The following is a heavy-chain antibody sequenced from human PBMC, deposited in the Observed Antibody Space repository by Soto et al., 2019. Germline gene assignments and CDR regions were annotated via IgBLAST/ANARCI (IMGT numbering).Heavy chain of an antibody. CDR3: ARGRIVATIRVYYYYGMGV. J-gene: IGHJ6*02. D-gene: IGHD5-12*01. Sequence: SETLSLTCAVYGGSFSGYYWSWIRQPPGKGLEWIGEINHSGSTNYNPSLKSRVTISADTSKNQFSLKLSSVTAADTAVYYCARGRIVATIRVYYYYGMGVWGQGTTVTVSS. V-gene: IGHV4-34*01. CDR2: INHSGST. CDR1: GGSFSGYY.